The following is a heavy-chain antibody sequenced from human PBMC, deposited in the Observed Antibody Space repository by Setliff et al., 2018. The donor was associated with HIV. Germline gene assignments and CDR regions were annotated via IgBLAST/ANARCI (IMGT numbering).Heavy chain of an antibody. CDR1: GFTFSDYG. J-gene: IGHJ3*01. CDR3: ARNTDVDSVYRPFHV. V-gene: IGHV3-30*02. Sequence: GGSLRLSCEASGFTFSDYGMHWVRQAPGKGLEWVTFIRNDARNTYYADSVKGRFTISRDNAKNSLYLQMNSLRAEDTAVYYCARNTDVDSVYRPFHVWGQGTMVTVSS. D-gene: IGHD1-26*01. CDR2: IRNDARNT.